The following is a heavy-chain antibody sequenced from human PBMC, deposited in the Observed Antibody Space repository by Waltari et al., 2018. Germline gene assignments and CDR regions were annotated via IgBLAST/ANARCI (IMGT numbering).Heavy chain of an antibody. J-gene: IGHJ3*01. CDR1: GGSFGTYA. CDR2: IIPIFGKP. D-gene: IGHD1-26*01. V-gene: IGHV1-69*12. CDR3: AKRIVGGPFDV. Sequence: QVHLVQSGAEVRRPGSSVKVSCEASGGSFGTYAITWVRQAPGQGLEWIAGIIPIFGKPNDDQKFQDRVKVAADELTRTAFMELSSLRPDDTAVYYCAKRIVGGPFDVWGQGTMVIVSS.